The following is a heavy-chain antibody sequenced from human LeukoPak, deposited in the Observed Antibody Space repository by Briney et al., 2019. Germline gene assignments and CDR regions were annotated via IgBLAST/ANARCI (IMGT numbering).Heavy chain of an antibody. J-gene: IGHJ5*02. V-gene: IGHV3-30*04. CDR1: GFTFSSYA. CDR2: ISYDGSNK. CDR3: ARDWAGKLDP. Sequence: GRSLRLSCAASGFTFSSYAMHWVRQAPGKGLEWVAVISYDGSNKYYADSVKGRFTISRDNSKNTLYLQMNSLRAEDTAVYYCARDWAGKLDPWGQGTLVTVSS. D-gene: IGHD6-19*01.